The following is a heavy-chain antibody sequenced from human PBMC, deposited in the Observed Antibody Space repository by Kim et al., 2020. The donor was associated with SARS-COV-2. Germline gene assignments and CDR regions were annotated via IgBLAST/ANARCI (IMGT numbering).Heavy chain of an antibody. J-gene: IGHJ4*02. CDR2: IYYSGST. CDR1: GGSISSGGYY. CDR3: ARANRWGLIAALGVVDY. Sequence: SETLSLTCTVSGGSISSGGYYWSWIRQHPGKGLEWIGYIYYSGSTYYNPSLKSRVTISVDTSKNQFSLKLRSVTDAHKAVYHCARANRWGLIAALGVVDYWGQGTRVTVSS. D-gene: IGHD6-13*01. V-gene: IGHV4-31*03.